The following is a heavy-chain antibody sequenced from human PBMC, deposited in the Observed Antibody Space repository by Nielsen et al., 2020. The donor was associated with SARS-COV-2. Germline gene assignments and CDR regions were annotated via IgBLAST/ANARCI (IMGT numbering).Heavy chain of an antibody. V-gene: IGHV3-74*01. J-gene: IGHJ4*02. CDR3: ARSGLTYDSSGYYYPFDY. D-gene: IGHD3-22*01. CDR1: GFTFSSYW. CDR2: INSDGSST. Sequence: SLKISCAASGFTFSSYWMHWVRQAPGKGLVWVSRINSDGSSTSYADSVKGRFTISRDNAKNTLYLQMNSLRAEDTAVYYCARSGLTYDSSGYYYPFDYWGQGTLVTVSS.